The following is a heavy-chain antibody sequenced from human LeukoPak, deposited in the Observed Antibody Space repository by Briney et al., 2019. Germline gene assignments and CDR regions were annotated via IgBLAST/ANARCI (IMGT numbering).Heavy chain of an antibody. CDR3: AKVITIFGVVMTGGYYYGMDV. CDR2: ISGSGGST. V-gene: IGHV3-23*01. Sequence: PGGSLRLSCAASGFTFSSYAMSWVRQAPGKGLEWVSAISGSGGSTYYADSVKGRFTISRDNSKNTLYLQMNSLRAEDTAVYYCAKVITIFGVVMTGGYYYGMDVWSQGTTVTVSS. D-gene: IGHD3-3*01. CDR1: GFTFSSYA. J-gene: IGHJ6*02.